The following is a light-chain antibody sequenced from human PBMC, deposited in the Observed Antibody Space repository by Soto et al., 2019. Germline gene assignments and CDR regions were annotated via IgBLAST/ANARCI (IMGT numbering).Light chain of an antibody. J-gene: IGLJ1*01. Sequence: HSVLTKPPSASGLPGQSVTISCTRTNSDVGGYNYVSWYQQYPGKAPKLIIYEVNERPSGVPDRFSGSKSGNTASLTVSGLQTADEADYYCSSYAGSNWYVFGTGTKVTVL. CDR3: SSYAGSNWYV. CDR1: NSDVGGYNY. V-gene: IGLV2-8*01. CDR2: EVN.